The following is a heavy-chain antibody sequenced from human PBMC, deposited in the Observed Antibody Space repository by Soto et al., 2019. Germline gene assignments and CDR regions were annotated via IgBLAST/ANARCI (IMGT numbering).Heavy chain of an antibody. CDR2: TYHSGNP. V-gene: IGHV4-30-2*01. D-gene: IGHD2-2*01. Sequence: PSETLSLTCEVSGDTISTGGYTWAWIRQPPGKALEWIGHTYHSGNPYYNPSLKSRVIISVDRSKNQFSLKVTSVTAADTAVYYCARLHGYCISSSCHGHYAMDVWGQGTTVTV. J-gene: IGHJ6*02. CDR3: ARLHGYCISSSCHGHYAMDV. CDR1: GDTISTGGYT.